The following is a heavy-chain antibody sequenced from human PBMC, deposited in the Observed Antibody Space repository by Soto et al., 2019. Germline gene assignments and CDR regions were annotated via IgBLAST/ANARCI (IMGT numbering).Heavy chain of an antibody. J-gene: IGHJ4*02. CDR2: INHSGST. CDR1: GGSLSGYY. V-gene: IGHV4-34*01. D-gene: IGHD3-3*01. CDR3: ASQYYDLWSGRFDS. Sequence: TETLSLTCAVYGGSLSGYYWSWIRQPPGKGLEWIGEINHSGSTNYNPSLKSRVTISADRSRNQFSLKLSSVTAADTAMYYCASQYYDLWSGRFDSWGQGTLVTVSS.